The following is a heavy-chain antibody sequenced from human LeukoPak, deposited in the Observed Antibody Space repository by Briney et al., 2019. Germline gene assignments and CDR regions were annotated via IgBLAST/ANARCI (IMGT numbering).Heavy chain of an antibody. D-gene: IGHD4/OR15-4a*01. V-gene: IGHV3-7*01. CDR1: GFTFSSYW. Sequence: GGSLRLSCAASGFTFSSYWMSWVRQAPGKGLESVANIKQDGSEKYYVDSVKGRFTISRDNAKNSLYLQMNSLRAEDTAVYYCARFAKDNYYYYGMDVWGQGTTVTVSS. J-gene: IGHJ6*02. CDR2: IKQDGSEK. CDR3: ARFAKDNYYYYGMDV.